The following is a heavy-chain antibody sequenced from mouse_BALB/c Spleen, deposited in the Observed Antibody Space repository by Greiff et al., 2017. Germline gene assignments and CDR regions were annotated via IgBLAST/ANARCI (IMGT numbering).Heavy chain of an antibody. CDR3: ARLDYGSYWYFDV. Sequence: DVQLQESGPSLVKPSQTLSLTCSVTGDSITSGYWNWFRKFPGNKLEYMGYISYSGSTSYNPSLKSRISITRDTSKNQYYLQLNSVTTEDTATYYCARLDYGSYWYFDVWGAGTTVTVSS. V-gene: IGHV3-8*02. D-gene: IGHD2-1*01. J-gene: IGHJ1*01. CDR1: GDSITSGY. CDR2: ISYSGST.